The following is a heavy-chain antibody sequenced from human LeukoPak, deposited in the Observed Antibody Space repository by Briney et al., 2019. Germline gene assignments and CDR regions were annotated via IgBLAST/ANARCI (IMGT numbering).Heavy chain of an antibody. CDR1: GASISSGRNY. V-gene: IGHV4-39*01. CDR3: ARHLSGTTTAHYFDL. CDR2: VYFSGSS. Sequence: SETLSLTGTVSGASISSGRNYWGWVRQSTGKGLEWIASVYFSGSSQYNPSLVSRAFISVDSSKNQVSLRLDSVTAADSAVYHCARHLSGTTTAHYFDLWGQGTLVTVSS. J-gene: IGHJ4*02. D-gene: IGHD4-17*01.